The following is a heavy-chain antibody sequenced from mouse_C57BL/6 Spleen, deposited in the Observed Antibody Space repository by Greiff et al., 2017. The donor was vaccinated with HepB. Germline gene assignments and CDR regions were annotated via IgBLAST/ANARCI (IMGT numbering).Heavy chain of an antibody. J-gene: IGHJ3*01. CDR1: GYTFTDYN. CDR3: ARSTAQATSGCFAY. D-gene: IGHD3-2*02. V-gene: IGHV1-18*01. Sequence: VQLQQSGPELVKPGASVKIPCKASGYTFTDYNMDWVKQSHGKSLEWIGDINPNNGGTIYNQKFKGKATLTVDKSSSTAYMELRSLTSEDTAVYYCARSTAQATSGCFAYWGQGTLVTVSA. CDR2: INPNNGGT.